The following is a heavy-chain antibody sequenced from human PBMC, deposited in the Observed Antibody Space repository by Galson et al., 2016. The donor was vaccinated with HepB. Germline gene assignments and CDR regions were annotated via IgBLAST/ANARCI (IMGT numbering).Heavy chain of an antibody. D-gene: IGHD2-15*01. CDR2: ISGYNGNT. V-gene: IGHV1-18*04. CDR3: ARTGYCGGSGCYNSYGLDV. CDR1: GYTFTSYG. J-gene: IGHJ6*02. Sequence: SCKASGYTFTSYGISWVRQAPGQGLEWMGWISGYNGNTIYAEKLQGRVTMITDTSTSTAYMELRSLRSDDTAAYYCARTGYCGGSGCYNSYGLDVWGQGTTVTVSS.